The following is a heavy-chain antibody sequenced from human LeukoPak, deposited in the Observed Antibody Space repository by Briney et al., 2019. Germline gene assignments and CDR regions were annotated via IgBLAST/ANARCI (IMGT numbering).Heavy chain of an antibody. CDR2: IYHSGST. J-gene: IGHJ4*02. V-gene: IGHV4-30-2*01. CDR1: GGSISSGGYS. CDR3: ARVGYCSSTSCYAEFDY. D-gene: IGHD2-2*01. Sequence: SETLSLTCAVSGGSISSGGYSWSWIRQPPGKGLEWIGYIYHSGSTYYNPSLKSRVTISVDRSKNQFSLKLSSVTAADPAVYYCARVGYCSSTSCYAEFDYWGQGTLVTVSS.